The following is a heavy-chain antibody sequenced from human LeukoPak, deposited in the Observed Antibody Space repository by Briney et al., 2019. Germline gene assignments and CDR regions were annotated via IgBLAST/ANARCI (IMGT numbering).Heavy chain of an antibody. CDR3: ARDGTAPGLYFDL. D-gene: IGHD6-13*01. J-gene: IGHJ4*01. Sequence: PGGSLRLSCEVSGFTFTDFWMNWVRQAPGKGPEWVASIRQDGSEKTYVDSVKGRFTISRDNTKNSLPLQLNGLRAEDTAVYYCARDGTAPGLYFDLWGQGTLVTVSS. CDR2: IRQDGSEK. V-gene: IGHV3-7*01. CDR1: GFTFTDFW.